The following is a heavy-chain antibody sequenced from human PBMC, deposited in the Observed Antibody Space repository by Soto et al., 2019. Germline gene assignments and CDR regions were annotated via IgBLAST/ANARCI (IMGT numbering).Heavy chain of an antibody. D-gene: IGHD3-3*01. CDR1: GGSISSGGYY. CDR2: IYYSGST. V-gene: IGHV4-31*03. J-gene: IGHJ6*02. CDR3: ARVTLYDFWSGYYSGGGPYGMDV. Sequence: SETLSLTCTVSGGSISSGGYYWSWIRQHPGKGLEWIGYIYYSGSTYYNPSLKSRVTISVDTSKNQFSLKLSSVTAAGTAVYYCARVTLYDFWSGYYSGGGPYGMDVWGQGTTVTVSS.